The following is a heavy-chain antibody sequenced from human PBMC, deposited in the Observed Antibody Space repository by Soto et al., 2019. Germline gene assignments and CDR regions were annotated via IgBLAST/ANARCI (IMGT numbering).Heavy chain of an antibody. CDR2: MSNDGSKK. J-gene: IGHJ3*01. Sequence: QVHLVESGGGVVRPGRSLRLSCETSGFRFSSFGMHWVRQAPGKGLEWVAVMSNDGSKKFYADSVKGRFIISRDNPKNTLYLQMYSLRIEDTAVYYCAKDRLRAGGLVPIPLDACDFWGRGTMVTVSS. CDR1: GFRFSSFG. V-gene: IGHV3-30*18. CDR3: AKDRLRAGGLVPIPLDACDF. D-gene: IGHD6-19*01.